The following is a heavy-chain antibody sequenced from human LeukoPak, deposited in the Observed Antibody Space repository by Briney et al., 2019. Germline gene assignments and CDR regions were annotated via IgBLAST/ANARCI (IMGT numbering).Heavy chain of an antibody. V-gene: IGHV1-18*01. CDR2: ISAYSGNT. CDR3: ARSNSGWSNDAFDI. Sequence: GASVKVSCKASGYTFTNYGISWVRQAPGQGLEWMGWISAYSGNTNYAQKLQGRVTMTTDTSTSTAYMELRSLRSDDTAVYYCARSNSGWSNDAFDIWGQGTVVTVAS. CDR1: GYTFTNYG. D-gene: IGHD6-19*01. J-gene: IGHJ3*02.